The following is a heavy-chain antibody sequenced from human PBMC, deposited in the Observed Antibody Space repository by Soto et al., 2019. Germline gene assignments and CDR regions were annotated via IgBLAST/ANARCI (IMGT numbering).Heavy chain of an antibody. CDR2: ISSSSSYI. D-gene: IGHD6-19*01. J-gene: IGHJ2*01. V-gene: IGHV3-21*01. CDR1: GFTFSSYS. CDR3: ARGTGAVAGRANRSIDL. Sequence: GGSLRLSCAASGFTFSSYSMNWVRQAPGKGLEWVSSISSSSSYIYYADSVKGRFTISRDNAKNSLYLQMNSLRAEDTAVYYCARGTGAVAGRANRSIDLWGRGTLVTLFS.